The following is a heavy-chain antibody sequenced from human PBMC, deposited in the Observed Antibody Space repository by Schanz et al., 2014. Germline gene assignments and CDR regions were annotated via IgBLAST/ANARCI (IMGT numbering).Heavy chain of an antibody. CDR3: TRDRGALINHNDALDL. V-gene: IGHV3-30*19. CDR1: GFTFSRSG. Sequence: QVQLVESGGGLVQPGRSLRLSCAASGFTFSRSGMHWVRQAPGKGLEWVAVTSTDGTKTYYAASVRGRFTISRDNSKNTVYLQMNSLRSEDTAVYYCTRDRGALINHNDALDLWGQGTMVSVSS. D-gene: IGHD3-16*01. J-gene: IGHJ3*01. CDR2: TSTDGTKT.